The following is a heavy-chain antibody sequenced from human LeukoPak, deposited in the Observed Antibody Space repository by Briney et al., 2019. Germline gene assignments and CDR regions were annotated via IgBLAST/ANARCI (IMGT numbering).Heavy chain of an antibody. CDR2: IYYSGST. J-gene: IGHJ4*02. V-gene: IGHV4-39*07. CDR3: ARWDIAAAGCDY. CDR1: GGSISSSSYY. D-gene: IGHD6-13*01. Sequence: KPSETLSLTCTVSGGSISSSSYYWGWIRQPPGKGLEWIGSIYYSGSTYYNPSLKSRVTISVDTSKNQFSLKLSSVTAADTAVYYCARWDIAAAGCDYWGQGTLVTVSS.